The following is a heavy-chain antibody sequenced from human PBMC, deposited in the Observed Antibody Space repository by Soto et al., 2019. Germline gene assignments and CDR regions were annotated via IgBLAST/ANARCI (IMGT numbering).Heavy chain of an antibody. D-gene: IGHD2-2*03. V-gene: IGHV1-69*13. J-gene: IGHJ6*02. CDR2: IIPIFGTA. CDR3: ARDKVTKGLDIVLVPAANYYYYGMDV. CDR1: GGTFSSYA. Sequence: GASVKVSCQASGGTFSSYAISWVRQAPGQGLEWMGGIIPIFGTANYAQKFQGRVTITADESTSTAYMELSSLRSEDTAVYYCARDKVTKGLDIVLVPAANYYYYGMDVWGQGTTVTVSS.